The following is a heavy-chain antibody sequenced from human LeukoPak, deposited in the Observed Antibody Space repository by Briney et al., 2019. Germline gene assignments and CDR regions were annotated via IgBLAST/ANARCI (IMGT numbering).Heavy chain of an antibody. Sequence: PGGSLRLSCAASGFTFSSFGMHWVRQAPGKGLEWVAFIRYDGSTKHYADSVKGRFTFSRDNSKNTLYLQMNSLRGEDTGVYYCARVLRYCSGGNCYSGGLGYMDVWGKGTTVTISS. J-gene: IGHJ6*03. D-gene: IGHD2-15*01. CDR3: ARVLRYCSGGNCYSGGLGYMDV. CDR2: IRYDGSTK. V-gene: IGHV3-30*02. CDR1: GFTFSSFG.